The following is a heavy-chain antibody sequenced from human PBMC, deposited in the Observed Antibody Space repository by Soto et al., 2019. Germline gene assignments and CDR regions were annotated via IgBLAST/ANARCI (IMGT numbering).Heavy chain of an antibody. D-gene: IGHD6-6*01. CDR1: GGTFSSYA. CDR2: IIPIFGTA. J-gene: IGHJ4*02. Sequence: SVKGSCKASGGTFSSYAISWGRQAPGQGLEWMGGIIPIFGTANYAQKFQGRVTITADESTSTAYMELSSLRSEDTAVYYCARGLLSSSSSSDYWGQGTLVIVSS. CDR3: ARGLLSSSSSSDY. V-gene: IGHV1-69*01.